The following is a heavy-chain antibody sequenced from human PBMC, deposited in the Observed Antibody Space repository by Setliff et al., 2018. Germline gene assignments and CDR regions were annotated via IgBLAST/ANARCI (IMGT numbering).Heavy chain of an antibody. CDR2: IYTSGNT. Sequence: SETLSLTCTVSGNSISSDYWSWIRQPAGKGLEWIGRIYTSGNTNYNPSLKSRVTMSVDTSKKQFSLKLSSVTAADTAVYYCARGKSYYYYMDVWGKGTKVTVSS. CDR1: GNSISSDY. V-gene: IGHV4-4*07. J-gene: IGHJ6*03. CDR3: ARGKSYYYYMDV.